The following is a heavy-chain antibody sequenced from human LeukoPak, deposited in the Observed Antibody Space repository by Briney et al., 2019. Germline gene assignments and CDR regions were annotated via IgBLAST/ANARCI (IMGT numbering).Heavy chain of an antibody. CDR2: ISAYNGNT. CDR1: GYTFTSYG. D-gene: IGHD6-19*01. V-gene: IGHV1-18*01. Sequence: ASVKVSCKASGYTFTSYGISWVRQAPGQGLEWMGWISAYNGNTNYAQKLQGRVTMTTDTSTSTAYMELRSLRSDDTAVYYCARDRNIAVAGTRFGGRPYYFDYWGQGTTATVSS. J-gene: IGHJ4*03. CDR3: ARDRNIAVAGTRFGGRPYYFDY.